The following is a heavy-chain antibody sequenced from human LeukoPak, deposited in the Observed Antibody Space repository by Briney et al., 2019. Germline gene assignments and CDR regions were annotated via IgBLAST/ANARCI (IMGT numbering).Heavy chain of an antibody. CDR3: VRWGLGKGEAFDI. CDR1: GFTFSSYS. V-gene: IGHV3-21*01. Sequence: PGGSLRLSCAASGFTFSSYSMNWVRQAPGKGLEWVSSISSSSSYIYYADSVKGRFTISRDNAKNTLYLQMNSLRAEDTAVYYCVRWGLGKGEAFDIWGQGTMVTVSS. J-gene: IGHJ3*02. D-gene: IGHD3-10*01. CDR2: ISSSSSYI.